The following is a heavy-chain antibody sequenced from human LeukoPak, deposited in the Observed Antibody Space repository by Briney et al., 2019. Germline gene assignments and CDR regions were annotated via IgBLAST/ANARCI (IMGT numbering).Heavy chain of an antibody. V-gene: IGHV4-39*01. CDR2: IYYSGYT. CDR3: ATQPDYDFWSAYYTI. CDR1: GGSIRSFY. J-gene: IGHJ4*02. D-gene: IGHD3-3*01. Sequence: PSETLSLTCTVSGGSIRSFYWSWIRQPPGKRLEWIGSIYYSGYTYYNPSLRSRVTISVDTSKNQFSPKVSSVTAADTAVYYCATQPDYDFWSAYYTIWGQGTLVTVSS.